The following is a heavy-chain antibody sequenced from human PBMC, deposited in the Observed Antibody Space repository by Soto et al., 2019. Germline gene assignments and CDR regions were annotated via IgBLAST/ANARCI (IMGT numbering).Heavy chain of an antibody. V-gene: IGHV4-30-4*01. Sequence: SETMSVTCTVSGGSISSGDYYWSWIHQPPGKGLEWIGYIYYSGSTYYNPSLKSRVTISVDTSKNQFSLKLSSVTAADTAVYYCARARGYSYGFGTLDYWGQGTLVTVSS. CDR2: IYYSGST. CDR1: GGSISSGDYY. CDR3: ARARGYSYGFGTLDY. J-gene: IGHJ4*02. D-gene: IGHD5-18*01.